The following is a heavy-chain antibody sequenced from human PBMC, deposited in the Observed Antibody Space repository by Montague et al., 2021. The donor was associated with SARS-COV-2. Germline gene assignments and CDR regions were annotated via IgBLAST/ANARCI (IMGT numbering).Heavy chain of an antibody. J-gene: IGHJ4*02. CDR1: GFTFSNYE. D-gene: IGHD2-8*02. CDR2: ISSSGSTT. Sequence: SLRLSCAGSGFTFSNYEMNWVRQAPGKGLEWISDISSSGSTTYYIDSVKGRFTISRDNAKNSLYLQMNSLRAEDTAVYYCARGGFTGKYVEYWGQGTLVTVSS. V-gene: IGHV3-48*03. CDR3: ARGGFTGKYVEY.